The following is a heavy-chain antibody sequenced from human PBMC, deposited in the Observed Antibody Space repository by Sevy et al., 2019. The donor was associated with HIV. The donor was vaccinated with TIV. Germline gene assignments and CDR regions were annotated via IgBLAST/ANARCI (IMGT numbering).Heavy chain of an antibody. Sequence: SETLSLTCTLSGGSISSDYWSWIRQPAGKGLDWIGRIYTSGSTNYNPSLKSRVTMSIDTSKNQFSLNLSSVTAADTAVYYCAREGGVAASFDYWGQGTLVTVSS. CDR3: AREGGVAASFDY. D-gene: IGHD6-19*01. J-gene: IGHJ4*02. V-gene: IGHV4-4*07. CDR2: IYTSGST. CDR1: GGSISSDY.